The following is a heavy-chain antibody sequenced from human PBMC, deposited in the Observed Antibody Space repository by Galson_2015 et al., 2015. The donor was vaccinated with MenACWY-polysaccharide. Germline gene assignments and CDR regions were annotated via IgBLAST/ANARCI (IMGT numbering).Heavy chain of an antibody. Sequence: ETLSLTCAVYGGSFSGYYGGWIRQPPGKGLGWVGEINHSGHTNYNPSLNSRVAMSVDTSKNQFSLKLSSVTAADTAVYYCARALGYCSGGRCFRGGGNRFDPWGQGTLVIVSS. V-gene: IGHV4-34*01. J-gene: IGHJ5*02. CDR1: GGSFSGYY. CDR2: INHSGHT. D-gene: IGHD2-15*01. CDR3: ARALGYCSGGRCFRGGGNRFDP.